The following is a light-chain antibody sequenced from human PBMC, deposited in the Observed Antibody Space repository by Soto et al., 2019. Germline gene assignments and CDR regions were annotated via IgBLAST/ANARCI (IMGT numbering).Light chain of an antibody. V-gene: IGKV3-15*01. Sequence: ETVMTQSPAILSVSPGDIATLSCRASQSVSSNLAWFQQKPGQAPRLLIYGASTRATGIPARFSGSGSGTEFTLTISSLQSEDFAVYYCRQYNNWPPWTFGQGTKVDIK. CDR3: RQYNNWPPWT. J-gene: IGKJ1*01. CDR1: QSVSSN. CDR2: GAS.